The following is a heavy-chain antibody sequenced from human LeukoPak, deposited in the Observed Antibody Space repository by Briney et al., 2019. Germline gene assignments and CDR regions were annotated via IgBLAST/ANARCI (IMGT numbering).Heavy chain of an antibody. CDR1: EFTFSHYS. Sequence: PGGSLRLSCAASEFTFSHYSMNWVRQAPGKGLEWVASINEDGSEKYYVDSVKGRLTVSRDNAKNSLYLQMNSLRVEDTAVYYCTRDSGRFRLDYWGQGILVTVSS. J-gene: IGHJ4*02. D-gene: IGHD6-19*01. V-gene: IGHV3-7*01. CDR3: TRDSGRFRLDY. CDR2: INEDGSEK.